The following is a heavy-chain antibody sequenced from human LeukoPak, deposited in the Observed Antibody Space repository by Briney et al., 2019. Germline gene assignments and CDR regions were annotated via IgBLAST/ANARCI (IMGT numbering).Heavy chain of an antibody. D-gene: IGHD3-10*01. V-gene: IGHV4-39*01. J-gene: IGHJ5*02. CDR1: AGSISSSNYY. CDR2: IYYSGRT. Sequence: PSETLSLTCSVSAGSISSSNYYRGRIRQPPGKGLEWIGSIYYSGRTYYNPSLKSRVTISVDTSKKQFSLKLSSVTAADTAVYYCARGRPDGSGSYYKFDPWGQGTLVTVSS. CDR3: ARGRPDGSGSYYKFDP.